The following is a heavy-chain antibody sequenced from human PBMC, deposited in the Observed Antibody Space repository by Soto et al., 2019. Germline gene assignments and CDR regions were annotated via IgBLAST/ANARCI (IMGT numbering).Heavy chain of an antibody. V-gene: IGHV4-34*01. CDR3: ARGLRSNPRLWSGYYVSIGFDP. Sequence: SETLSLTCAVYGGSFSGYYWSWIRQPPGKGLEWIGEINHSGSTNYNPSLKSRVTISVDTSKNQFSLKLSSVTAADTAVYYCARGLRSNPRLWSGYYVSIGFDPWGQGTLVTVSS. CDR2: INHSGST. J-gene: IGHJ5*02. CDR1: GGSFSGYY. D-gene: IGHD3-3*01.